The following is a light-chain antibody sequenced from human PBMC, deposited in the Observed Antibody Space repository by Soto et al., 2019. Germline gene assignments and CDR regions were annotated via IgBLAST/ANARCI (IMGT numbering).Light chain of an antibody. CDR2: GAS. Sequence: EIVMTQSPATLSVSPGERATLSCRASQSVSSNLAWYQQKPGQAPRLLIYGASTRATGIPARFSGSGSGTEFTLNISRLQSEDFAVYYCQQYNNWPLTFGGGTEVEIK. CDR3: QQYNNWPLT. CDR1: QSVSSN. J-gene: IGKJ4*01. V-gene: IGKV3-15*01.